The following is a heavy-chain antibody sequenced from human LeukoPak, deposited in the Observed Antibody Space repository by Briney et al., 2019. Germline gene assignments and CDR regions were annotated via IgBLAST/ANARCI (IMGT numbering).Heavy chain of an antibody. CDR2: ISGSGGST. CDR3: AKLPYCSSTSCAAWFDP. V-gene: IGHV3-23*01. CDR1: GFSFSSYA. J-gene: IGHJ5*02. Sequence: GGSLRLSCAASGFSFSSYAMSWVRQAPGKGLEWVSAISGSGGSTYYADSVKGRFTISRDNSKNTLYLQMNSLRAEDTAVYYCAKLPYCSSTSCAAWFDPWGQGTLVTVSS. D-gene: IGHD2-2*01.